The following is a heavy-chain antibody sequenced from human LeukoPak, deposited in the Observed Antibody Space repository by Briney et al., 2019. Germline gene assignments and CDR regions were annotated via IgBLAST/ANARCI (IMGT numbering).Heavy chain of an antibody. V-gene: IGHV1-2*02. D-gene: IGHD3-3*01. Sequence: ASVKVSCKASGYSFIDYHIHWVRQAPGQGLEWMGWINPNSGGTNYAQKFQGRVTMTRDTSISTAYMELSRLRSDDTAVYYCARDRDTIFGVVTHYGMDVWGQGTTVTVSS. CDR1: GYSFIDYH. J-gene: IGHJ6*02. CDR3: ARDRDTIFGVVTHYGMDV. CDR2: INPNSGGT.